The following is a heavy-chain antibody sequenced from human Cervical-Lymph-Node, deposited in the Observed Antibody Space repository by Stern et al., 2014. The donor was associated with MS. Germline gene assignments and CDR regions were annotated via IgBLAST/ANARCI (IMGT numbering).Heavy chain of an antibody. D-gene: IGHD3-22*01. J-gene: IGHJ4*02. Sequence: VQLVESGGGVVQPGRSLRLSCAASGFTFSSYGMHWVRQAPGKGLEWVAVISYDGSNKYYADSVKGRFTISRDNSKNTLYLQMNSLRAEDTAVYYCAKDSLYYYDSSGYYFDYWGQGTLVTVSS. CDR1: GFTFSSYG. CDR2: ISYDGSNK. V-gene: IGHV3-30*18. CDR3: AKDSLYYYDSSGYYFDY.